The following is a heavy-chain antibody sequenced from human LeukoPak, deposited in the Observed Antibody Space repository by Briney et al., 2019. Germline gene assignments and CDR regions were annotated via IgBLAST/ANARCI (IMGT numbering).Heavy chain of an antibody. Sequence: SETLSLTCGVYGGSFSGYYWSWIRQPPGKGLEWIGEINHSGSTNYNPSLKSRVTISVDTSKNQFSLKLSSVTAADTAVYYCAGLVRGIAAAGKDYWGQGTLVTVSS. V-gene: IGHV4-34*01. CDR1: GGSFSGYY. J-gene: IGHJ4*02. D-gene: IGHD6-13*01. CDR3: AGLVRGIAAAGKDY. CDR2: INHSGST.